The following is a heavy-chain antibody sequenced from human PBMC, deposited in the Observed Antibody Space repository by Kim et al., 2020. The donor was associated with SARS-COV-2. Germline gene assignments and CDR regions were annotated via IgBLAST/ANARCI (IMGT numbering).Heavy chain of an antibody. CDR1: GFTFSSYE. J-gene: IGHJ6*02. Sequence: GGSLRLSCAASGFTFSSYEMNWVRQAPGKGLEWVSYISSSGSTIYYADSVKGRFTISRDNAKNSLYLQMNSLRAEDTAVYYCARDIVVPAAMRYYYYYGMDVWGQGTTVTVSS. V-gene: IGHV3-48*03. D-gene: IGHD2-2*01. CDR2: ISSSGSTI. CDR3: ARDIVVPAAMRYYYYYGMDV.